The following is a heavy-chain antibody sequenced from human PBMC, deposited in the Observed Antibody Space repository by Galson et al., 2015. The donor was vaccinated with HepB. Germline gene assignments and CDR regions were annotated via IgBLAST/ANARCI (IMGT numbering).Heavy chain of an antibody. J-gene: IGHJ6*02. CDR1: GGSISSYY. CDR2: IYTSGST. Sequence: SETLSLTCTVSGGSISSYYWSWIRQPAGKGLEWIGRIYTSGSTNYNPSLKSRVTMSVDTSKNQFSLKLSSVTAADTAVYYCAREWGYDILTGYYNGEAYYYYYGMDVWGQGTTVTVSS. V-gene: IGHV4-4*07. D-gene: IGHD3-9*01. CDR3: AREWGYDILTGYYNGEAYYYYYGMDV.